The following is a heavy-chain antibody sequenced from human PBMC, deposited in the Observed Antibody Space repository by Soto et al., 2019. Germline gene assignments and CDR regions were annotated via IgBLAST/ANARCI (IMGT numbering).Heavy chain of an antibody. D-gene: IGHD3-22*01. CDR1: GDTFTSYD. Sequence: ASVKVSCKASGDTFTSYDINWVRQATGQGLEWMGWMNPNSGNTGYAQKFQGRVTMTRNTSISTAYMELRSLRSEDTAVYYCARGLVITNWFDPWGQETLVTVSS. CDR3: ARGLVITNWFDP. V-gene: IGHV1-8*01. J-gene: IGHJ5*02. CDR2: MNPNSGNT.